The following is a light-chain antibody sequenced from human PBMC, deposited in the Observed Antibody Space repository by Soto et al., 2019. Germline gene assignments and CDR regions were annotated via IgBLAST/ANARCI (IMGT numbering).Light chain of an antibody. V-gene: IGKV3-11*01. Sequence: IVLTQSPATLSLSPGARATLSCRAGQSVSSYLAWYPQKPGQAPRLRIYDTSNRATGIPARFSGNGSGKHFTLPISSLEPEDFAVNYRTQRSAWPWTSGQGPQVQSK. CDR3: TQRSAWPWT. J-gene: IGKJ1*01. CDR2: DTS. CDR1: QSVSSY.